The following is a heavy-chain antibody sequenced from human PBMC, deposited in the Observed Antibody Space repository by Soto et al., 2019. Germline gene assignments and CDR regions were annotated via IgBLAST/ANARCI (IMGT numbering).Heavy chain of an antibody. Sequence: QVQLQESGPGLVKPSETLSLTCTVSGGSVSSGSYYWSWIRQPPGKGLEWIGYIYYSGSTNYNPPHESRVPISVDTSKNPFSLKLSSVTAADTAVYYCARWTGPGKWRAVVAAGRGGLHYLGQGTLVTVSS. CDR1: GGSVSSGSYY. V-gene: IGHV4-61*01. CDR3: ARWTGPGKWRAVVAAGRGGLHY. D-gene: IGHD2-15*01. J-gene: IGHJ4*02. CDR2: IYYSGST.